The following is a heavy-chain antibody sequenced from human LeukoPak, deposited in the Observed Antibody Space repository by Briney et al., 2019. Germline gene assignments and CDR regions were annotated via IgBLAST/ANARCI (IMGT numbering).Heavy chain of an antibody. J-gene: IGHJ6*03. V-gene: IGHV1-2*02. D-gene: IGHD3-16*01. CDR3: ARDRGSYYYYMDV. CDR1: GGTFSSYA. CDR2: INPNSGGT. Sequence: TSVKVSCKASGGTFSSYAISWVRQAPGQGLEWMGGINPNSGGTNYAQKFQGRVTMTRDTSISTAYMELSRLRSDDTAVYYCARDRGSYYYYMDVWGKGTTVTVSS.